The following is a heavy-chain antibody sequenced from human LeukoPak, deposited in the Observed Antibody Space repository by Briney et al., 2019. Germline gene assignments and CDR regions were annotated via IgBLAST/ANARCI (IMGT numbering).Heavy chain of an antibody. CDR3: AGAEWARISCSTSCYLYFQH. CDR1: GGSISSYY. V-gene: IGHV4-59*01. D-gene: IGHD2-2*01. J-gene: IGHJ1*01. CDR2: IYYSGSS. Sequence: SETLSLTCTVSGGSISSYYWSWIRQPPGKGLEWIGYIYYSGSSNYNPSLKSRVTISVDTSKNQFSLKLSSVTAADTAVYYCAGAEWARISCSTSCYLYFQHWGQGTLVTVSS.